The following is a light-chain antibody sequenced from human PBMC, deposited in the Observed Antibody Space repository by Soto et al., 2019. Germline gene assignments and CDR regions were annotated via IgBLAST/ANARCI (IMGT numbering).Light chain of an antibody. CDR2: DVS. CDR3: QQRHMWPIT. CDR1: QSVSGY. Sequence: VMTQSPVTLSLAPGARATLSCRASQSVSGYLAWYQQKPGQAPRLLIYDVSNRATGIPARFSGSGSGTDFTLTISSLEPEDFAIYYCQQRHMWPITFGQGTRLEI. V-gene: IGKV3-11*01. J-gene: IGKJ5*01.